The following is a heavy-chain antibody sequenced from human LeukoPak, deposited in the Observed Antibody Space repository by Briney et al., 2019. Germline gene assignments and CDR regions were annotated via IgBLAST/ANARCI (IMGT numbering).Heavy chain of an antibody. V-gene: IGHV4-34*01. CDR1: GGSFSGYY. CDR2: INHSGST. CDR3: ARRGYYYYGMDV. Sequence: SETLSLTCAVYGGSFSGYYWSWIRQPPGKGLEWIGEINHSGSTNYNPSLKSRVTISVDTSKNQFSLKLSSVTAADTAVYYCARRGYYYYGMDVWGQGTTVTVSS. J-gene: IGHJ6*02.